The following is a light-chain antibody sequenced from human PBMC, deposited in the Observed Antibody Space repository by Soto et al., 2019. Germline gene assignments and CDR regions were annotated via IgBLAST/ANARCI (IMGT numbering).Light chain of an antibody. CDR2: GAS. CDR1: RSVSTN. CDR3: QQYNSWPWT. Sequence: EIVVTQSPATLSVSPGERATLSCRASRSVSTNLAWYQQTPGQAPRLLIYGASTRATGLPPRFSASGSGTEFTLTISSLQSEDFAVYYCQQYNSWPWTFGQGTKVDIK. V-gene: IGKV3-15*01. J-gene: IGKJ1*01.